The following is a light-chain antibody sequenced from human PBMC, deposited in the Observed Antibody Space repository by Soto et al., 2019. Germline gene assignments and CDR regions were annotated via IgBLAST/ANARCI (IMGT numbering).Light chain of an antibody. CDR3: MQALQTPRT. Sequence: DIVMTQSPLSLPVTPGEPASISCRSSQSLLHSNGYNYLDWYLQKPGQSPQLLIYLGSNRASGVPDRFSGSGSGTDFTLKISRVEAADVVVYYCMQALQTPRTFGQGTKLEIK. J-gene: IGKJ1*01. CDR1: QSLLHSNGYNY. V-gene: IGKV2-28*01. CDR2: LGS.